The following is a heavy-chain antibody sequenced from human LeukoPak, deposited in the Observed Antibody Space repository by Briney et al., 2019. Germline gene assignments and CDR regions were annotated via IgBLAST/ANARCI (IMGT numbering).Heavy chain of an antibody. J-gene: IGHJ4*02. Sequence: SETLSLTSTVSGDSICRSSDYWGCARHPPGKGPGWIGCVFFVVRTFYNPSLKSRLTISIDTSKNQFSLKLSSVTAAGTAVYYCARERTTVTMPNLRPQYYFDYWGQGTLVTVPA. D-gene: IGHD4-17*01. CDR2: VFFVVRT. CDR1: GDSICRSSDY. V-gene: IGHV4-39*07. CDR3: ARERTTVTMPNLRPQYYFDY.